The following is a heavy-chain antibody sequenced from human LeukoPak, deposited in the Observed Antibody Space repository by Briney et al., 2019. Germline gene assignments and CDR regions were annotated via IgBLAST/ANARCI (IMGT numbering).Heavy chain of an antibody. CDR1: GFTFSSYA. D-gene: IGHD1-1*01. CDR2: ISGSGGST. Sequence: GGSLRLSCAASGFTFSSYAMSWVRQAPGKGLEWVSAISGSGGSTYYADSVKGRFTISRDNAKNSLYLQMNSLRAEDAAVYYCARGGYSFDYWGQGTLVTVSP. CDR3: ARGGYSFDY. V-gene: IGHV3-23*01. J-gene: IGHJ4*02.